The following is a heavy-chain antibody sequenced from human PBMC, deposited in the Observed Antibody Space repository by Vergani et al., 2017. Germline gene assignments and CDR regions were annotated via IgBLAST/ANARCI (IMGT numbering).Heavy chain of an antibody. CDR2: ISYDGNNK. CDR1: GFTFSSYG. J-gene: IGHJ5*02. D-gene: IGHD2-2*02. CDR3: AKGGYQLVYPPLHWFAP. Sequence: QVQLVESGGGVVQPGRSLRLSCAASGFTFSSYGMNWVRRAPGKGLEWVAVISYDGNNKYYADSVKGRFTISRDNSKNTLYLQMNSLRPEDTALYYCAKGGYQLVYPPLHWFAPWGHGTLVTVSS. V-gene: IGHV3-30*18.